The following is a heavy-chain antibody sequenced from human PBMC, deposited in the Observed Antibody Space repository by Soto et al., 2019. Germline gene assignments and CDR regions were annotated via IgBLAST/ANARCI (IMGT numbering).Heavy chain of an antibody. CDR1: VFTFSSYA. Sequence: WGSLTLSCAASVFTFSSYAMHWVRQAPGKGLEWVSFISYDGSNKYYEYSVKVRFTISRDNSKKTLYLQLNSLRAEDTAVYYCARDCKAAYDFCSVYFSHGYCGPEXWCQGTRLTGS. CDR2: ISYDGSNK. J-gene: IGHJ4*03. CDR3: ARDCKAAYDFCSVYFSHGYCGPEX. V-gene: IGHV3-30-3*01. D-gene: IGHD3-3*01.